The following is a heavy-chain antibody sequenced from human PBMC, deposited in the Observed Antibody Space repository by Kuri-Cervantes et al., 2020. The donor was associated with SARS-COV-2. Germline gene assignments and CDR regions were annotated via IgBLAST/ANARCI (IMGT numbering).Heavy chain of an antibody. D-gene: IGHD3-10*01. Sequence: GESLKISCATSGFTFSSYGMHWVRQAPGKGLEWVTFIRYDGSNQYYGDSVKGRFTISRDSSKNTLYLQMNSLRAEDTAVYYCARETPWFGETLGPGWYFDLWGRGTLVTVSS. J-gene: IGHJ2*01. V-gene: IGHV3-30*02. CDR2: IRYDGSNQ. CDR1: GFTFSSYG. CDR3: ARETPWFGETLGPGWYFDL.